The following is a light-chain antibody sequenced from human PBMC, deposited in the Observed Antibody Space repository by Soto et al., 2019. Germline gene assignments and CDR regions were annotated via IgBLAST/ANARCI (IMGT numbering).Light chain of an antibody. CDR1: SSDVGGYNY. CDR2: DVG. CDR3: CSYAGRYTYV. V-gene: IGLV2-11*01. Sequence: QSVLTQPRSVSGSPGQSVTISCTGASSDVGGYNYVSWYQQHPGEAPKLMIYDVGKRPSGVPDRFSGSKSGNTASLTISGLQTEDEADYYCCSYAGRYTYVFGTGTKVT. J-gene: IGLJ1*01.